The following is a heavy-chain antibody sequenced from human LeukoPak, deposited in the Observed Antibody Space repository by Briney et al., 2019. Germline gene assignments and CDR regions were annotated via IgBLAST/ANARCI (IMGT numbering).Heavy chain of an antibody. CDR3: ARVSAGYTSGWHFDY. Sequence: ATVKVSCKASGYTYTAYYLHWVRQAPGQGLEWMGWIYPNSGGTHYAQKFQGRVTMTRDTSISTVYMELSSLRSDDTAVYYCARVSAGYTSGWHFDYWGQGTLVTVSS. J-gene: IGHJ4*02. CDR2: IYPNSGGT. CDR1: GYTYTAYY. D-gene: IGHD6-19*01. V-gene: IGHV1-2*02.